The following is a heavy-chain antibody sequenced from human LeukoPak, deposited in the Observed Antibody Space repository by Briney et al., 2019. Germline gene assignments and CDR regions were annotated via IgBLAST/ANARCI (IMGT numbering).Heavy chain of an antibody. V-gene: IGHV4-59*08. D-gene: IGHD1-20*01. CDR2: IYNSGST. J-gene: IGHJ6*01. CDR3: ARHITGTTFYYYDMHV. CDR1: GDSISSYY. Sequence: SETQTLICTVSGDSISSYYWTWIRQPPGKGLEWIGHIYNSGSTNYNPSLKSRVTISLDTTKNQFSLKLTSVTAADTAVYYCARHITGTTFYYYDMHVAGDGTTVTVSS.